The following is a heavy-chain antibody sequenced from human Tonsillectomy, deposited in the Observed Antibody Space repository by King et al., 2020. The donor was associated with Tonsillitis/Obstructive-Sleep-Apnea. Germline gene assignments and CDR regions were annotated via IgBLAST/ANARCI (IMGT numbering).Heavy chain of an antibody. J-gene: IGHJ4*02. CDR2: IIPIFGTA. CDR1: GGTFSSYA. CDR3: AREVVSPYSGSYWWDY. D-gene: IGHD1-26*01. V-gene: IGHV1-69*01. Sequence: QPVQSGAEVKKPGSSVKVSCKASGGTFSSYAISWVRQAPGQGLEWMGGIIPIFGTANYAQKFQGRVTITADESMSTAYMELSSLRSEDTAVYYCAREVVSPYSGSYWWDYWGQGTLVTVSS.